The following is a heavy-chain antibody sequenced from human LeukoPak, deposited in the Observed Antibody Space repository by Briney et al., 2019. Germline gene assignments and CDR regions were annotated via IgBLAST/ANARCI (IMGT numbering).Heavy chain of an antibody. CDR1: GYRFSNYW. J-gene: IGHJ4*02. D-gene: IGHD2-21*02. V-gene: IGHV5-51*01. CDR2: IYPGEYET. Sequence: GGSLEISFEGSGYRFSNYWIGWVRPGPGKGVGGRGSIYPGEYETRYSPSFQGLVTISVDKSISTAYLQWSSLKASDTAMYYCAIPPGYCGNDCSFDHWGQGTLVTVSS. CDR3: AIPPGYCGNDCSFDH.